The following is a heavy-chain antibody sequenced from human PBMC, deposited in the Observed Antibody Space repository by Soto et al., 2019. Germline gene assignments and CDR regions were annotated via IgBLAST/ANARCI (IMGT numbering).Heavy chain of an antibody. CDR2: ISGYNGNT. J-gene: IGHJ5*02. CDR3: AKDLTRQLAYWLDP. Sequence: GASVKVSCKAFGYTFSNFGLSWVRQAPGQGLEWMGWISGYNGNTNSAERFQGRVTMTTDTSTSTAYMEVRSLTSDDTAVYYCAKDLTRQLAYWLDPWGQGTQVTVSS. V-gene: IGHV1-18*01. CDR1: GYTFSNFG. D-gene: IGHD6-6*01.